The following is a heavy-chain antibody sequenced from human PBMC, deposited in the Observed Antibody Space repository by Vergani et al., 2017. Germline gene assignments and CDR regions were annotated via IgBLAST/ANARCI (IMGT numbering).Heavy chain of an antibody. Sequence: QVQLQQWGAGLLKPSETLSLTCAVYGGSFSGYYWSWIRQPPGKGLEWIGEINHRGSTNYNPSLKSRVTRSVDTSKNQCSLKLSSVTAADTAVYYCARSGYSSSWFNDYWGQGTLVTVSS. V-gene: IGHV4-34*01. CDR1: GGSFSGYY. CDR3: ARSGYSSSWFNDY. D-gene: IGHD6-13*01. CDR2: INHRGST. J-gene: IGHJ4*02.